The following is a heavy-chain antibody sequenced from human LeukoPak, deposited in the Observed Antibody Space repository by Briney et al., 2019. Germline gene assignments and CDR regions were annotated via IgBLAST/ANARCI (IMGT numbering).Heavy chain of an antibody. Sequence: SETLSLTCTVSGGSISSYYWSWIRQPPGKGLEWVGEINHSGSTNYNPSLKSRVTISVDTSKNQFSLKLSSVTAADTAVYYCARGAYYYDSSGYYYVLGSGWFDPWGQGTLVTVSS. CDR1: GGSISSYY. D-gene: IGHD3-22*01. CDR2: INHSGST. J-gene: IGHJ5*02. V-gene: IGHV4-34*01. CDR3: ARGAYYYDSSGYYYVLGSGWFDP.